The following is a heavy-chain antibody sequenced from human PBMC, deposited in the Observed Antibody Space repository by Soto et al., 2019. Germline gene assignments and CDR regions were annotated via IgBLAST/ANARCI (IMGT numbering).Heavy chain of an antibody. J-gene: IGHJ4*02. CDR2: ISSSSSYI. D-gene: IGHD3-22*01. CDR3: ARDRSYYDSSALDY. V-gene: IGHV3-21*01. Sequence: GGSPRLSCAASGFTFSSYSMNWVRQAPGKGLEWVSSISSSSSYIYYADSVKGRFTISRDNAKNSLYLQMNSLRAEDTAVYYCARDRSYYDSSALDYWGQGTLVTVSS. CDR1: GFTFSSYS.